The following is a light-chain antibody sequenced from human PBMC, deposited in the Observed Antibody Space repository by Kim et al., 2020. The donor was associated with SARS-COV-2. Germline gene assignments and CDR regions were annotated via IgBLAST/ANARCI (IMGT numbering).Light chain of an antibody. J-gene: IGLJ1*01. Sequence: SYELTQPPSLSVSPGQTARITCSGDTLPEKQTYWYQQKSGQAPLLVIYKDNERPSGIPGRFAGSSSGTTVTLTVSGVQAEDDGDYYWQSAAGRGTYVFGT. CDR3: QSAAGRGTYV. V-gene: IGLV3-25*03. CDR2: KDN. CDR1: TLPEKQ.